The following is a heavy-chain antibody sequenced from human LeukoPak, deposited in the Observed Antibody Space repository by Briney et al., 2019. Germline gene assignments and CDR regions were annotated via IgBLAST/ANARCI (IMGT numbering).Heavy chain of an antibody. J-gene: IGHJ5*02. CDR2: VYYTGSS. CDR3: ARHSGSGSLSRPFDP. D-gene: IGHD3-10*01. V-gene: IGHV4-39*01. Sequence: SETLSLTCSVSGASVTSGGFYWGWLRQPPGKGLEWIATVYYTGSSYYNPSLKSRVTISIDTAKNQSSLNLRFVIAADTALYYCARHSGSGSLSRPFDPWGQGTLVTVSS. CDR1: GASVTSGGFY.